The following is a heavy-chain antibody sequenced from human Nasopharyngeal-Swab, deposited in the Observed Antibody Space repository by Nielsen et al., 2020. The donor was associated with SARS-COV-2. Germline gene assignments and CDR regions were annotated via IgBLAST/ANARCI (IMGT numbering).Heavy chain of an antibody. V-gene: IGHV1-18*01. D-gene: IGHD1-7*01. Sequence: ASVKVSCKASGYTFNSYGISWVRQAPGQGLEWMGWISAYNGNTNYAQKLQGRVTMTTDTSTSTAYMELRSLRSDDTAVYYCARILRLELRTCGMDVWGQGTTVTVSS. J-gene: IGHJ6*02. CDR2: ISAYNGNT. CDR1: GYTFNSYG. CDR3: ARILRLELRTCGMDV.